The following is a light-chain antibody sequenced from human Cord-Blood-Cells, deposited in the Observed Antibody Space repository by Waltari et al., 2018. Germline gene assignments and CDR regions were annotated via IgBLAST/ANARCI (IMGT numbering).Light chain of an antibody. CDR1: QSVSSY. CDR2: DAS. CDR3: QQRSNWQFT. V-gene: IGKV3-11*01. Sequence: EIVLTQSPPTLSLSQGERATFSCRASQSVSSYLAWYQQKPGQAPSLLIYDASNRAPGIPARFSGSGSGTDFTLTISSLEPEDFAVYYCQQRSNWQFTFGPGTKVDIK. J-gene: IGKJ3*01.